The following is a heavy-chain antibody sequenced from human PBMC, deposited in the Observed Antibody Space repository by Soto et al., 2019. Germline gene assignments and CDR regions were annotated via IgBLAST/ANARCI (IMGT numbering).Heavy chain of an antibody. CDR2: IGTAGDT. D-gene: IGHD3-3*01. CDR1: GFTFSSYD. CDR3: AIFYCCSDHRDLHSFPTRRSSDL. J-gene: IGHJ2*01. V-gene: IGHV3-13*01. Sequence: GSLRLSCAASGFTFSSYDMHWVRQATGKGLEWVSAIGTAGDTYYPGSVKGRFTISRENAKNSLYLQMNSLRAEDTAVYYCAIFYCCSDHRDLHSFPTRRSSDL.